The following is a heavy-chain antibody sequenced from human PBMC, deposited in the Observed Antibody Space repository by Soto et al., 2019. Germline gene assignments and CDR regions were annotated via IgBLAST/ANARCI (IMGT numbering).Heavy chain of an antibody. V-gene: IGHV5-51*01. J-gene: IGHJ3*02. CDR2: IYPGDSDT. CDR3: TRGDFDWLLVKSRIQFPPDAFDI. Sequence: GESLKISCKGSGYSFTSYWSGWVRQIPGKGLEWMGIIYPGDSDTRYIPSFQGQVTISADKSISTAYLQWSSLKASDTAMYYCTRGDFDWLLVKSRIQFPPDAFDIWGQGTMVTVS. D-gene: IGHD3-9*01. CDR1: GYSFTSYW.